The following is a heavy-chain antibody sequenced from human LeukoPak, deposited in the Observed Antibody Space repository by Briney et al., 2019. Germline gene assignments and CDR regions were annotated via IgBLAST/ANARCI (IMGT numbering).Heavy chain of an antibody. CDR1: GFTFSSYA. CDR2: ISGSGGST. D-gene: IGHD3-9*01. V-gene: IGHV3-23*01. CDR3: ARDEQAGDVRYFDWLFPRYYYYGMDV. Sequence: GGSLRLSCAASGFTFSSYAMSWVRQAPGKGLEWVSAISGSGGSTYYADSVKGRFTISRDNSKNTLYLRMNSLRAEDTAVYYCARDEQAGDVRYFDWLFPRYYYYGMDVWGQGTTVTVSS. J-gene: IGHJ6*02.